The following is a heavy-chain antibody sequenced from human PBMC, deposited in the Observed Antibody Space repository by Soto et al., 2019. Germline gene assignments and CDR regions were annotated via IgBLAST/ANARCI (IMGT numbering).Heavy chain of an antibody. V-gene: IGHV3-30-3*01. CDR1: GFTFSSYA. J-gene: IGHJ4*02. CDR3: ARARESSSLRGPVDY. D-gene: IGHD6-13*01. CDR2: ISYDGSNK. Sequence: GGSLRLSCAASGFTFSSYAMHWVRQAPGKGLEWVAVISYDGSNKYYADSVKGRFTISRDNSKDTLYLQMNSLRAEDTAVYYCARARESSSLRGPVDYWGQGTLVTVSS.